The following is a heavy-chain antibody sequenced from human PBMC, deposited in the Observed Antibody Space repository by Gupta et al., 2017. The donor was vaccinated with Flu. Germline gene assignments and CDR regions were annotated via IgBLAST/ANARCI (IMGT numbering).Heavy chain of an antibody. CDR2: IKQDESEK. J-gene: IGHJ4*02. V-gene: IGHV3-7*01. CDR1: GFNFGSYW. D-gene: IGHD3-9*01. Sequence: EVQLVESGGGLVQPGGSLRLSCGASGFNFGSYWMTWVRQAPGKGLEWVANIKQDESEKYYVDSVKGRFTVSKDNAKNSLYLHMNSLRAEDTSVYYCARHIDWAFDYWGQGSLVIVSS. CDR3: ARHIDWAFDY.